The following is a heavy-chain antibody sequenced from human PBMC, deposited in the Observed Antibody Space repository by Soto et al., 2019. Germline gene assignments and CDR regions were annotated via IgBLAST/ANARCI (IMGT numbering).Heavy chain of an antibody. D-gene: IGHD3-22*01. V-gene: IGHV1-2*04. J-gene: IGHJ5*02. CDR1: GYTFTGYY. CDR3: ARSPSYDSSGYYPANWFDP. CDR2: INPNSGGT. Sequence: ASVKVSCKASGYTFTGYYMHWVRQAPGQGLEWMGWINPNSGGTNYAQKFQGWVTMTRDTSISTAYMELSRLRSDDTAVYYCARSPSYDSSGYYPANWFDPWGEGTLVTVSS.